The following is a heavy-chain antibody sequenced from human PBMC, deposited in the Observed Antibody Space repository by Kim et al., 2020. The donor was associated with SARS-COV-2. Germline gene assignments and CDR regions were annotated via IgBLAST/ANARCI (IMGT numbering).Heavy chain of an antibody. J-gene: IGHJ4*02. Sequence: RFSISRDKSKNTLYLQMNSLRPEDTAGYYCAKDQFWIAYGYAAQGGNFDNWGQGTLVTVSS. V-gene: IGHV3-30*02. D-gene: IGHD5-18*01. CDR3: AKDQFWIAYGYAAQGGNFDN.